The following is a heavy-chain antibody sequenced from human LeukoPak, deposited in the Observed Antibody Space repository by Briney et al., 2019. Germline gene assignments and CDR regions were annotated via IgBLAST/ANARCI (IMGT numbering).Heavy chain of an antibody. Sequence: PGGSLRLSCAASGFTFSAYWMNWVRQGPGKGLVWVARVDTDGSTVNYADSVKGRFTISRDNAKNTLYLQMNSLRADDTAVYYCARVRRVARTPIDYWGQGTLVTVSS. CDR3: ARVRRVARTPIDY. D-gene: IGHD2-15*01. CDR1: GFTFSAYW. V-gene: IGHV3-74*01. J-gene: IGHJ4*02. CDR2: VDTDGSTV.